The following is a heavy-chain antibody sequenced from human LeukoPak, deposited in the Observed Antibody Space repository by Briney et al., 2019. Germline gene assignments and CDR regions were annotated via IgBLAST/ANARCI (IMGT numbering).Heavy chain of an antibody. D-gene: IGHD6-19*01. CDR1: GFTFSSHW. V-gene: IGHV3-74*01. CDR2: INSDGSST. J-gene: IGHJ4*02. Sequence: GGSLRLSCAASGFTFSSHWMHWVRPAPGEGLVWGSGINSDGSSTSYADSVKGRFTISRDNAKNTLYVQMNSLRAEDTAVYYCVRESSLKYWGQGTLVTVSS. CDR3: VRESSLKY.